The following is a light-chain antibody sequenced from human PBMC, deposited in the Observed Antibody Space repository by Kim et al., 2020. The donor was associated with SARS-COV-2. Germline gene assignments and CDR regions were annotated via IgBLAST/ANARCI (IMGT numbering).Light chain of an antibody. CDR3: QQYDNHPYS. J-gene: IGKJ2*03. CDR2: DAS. CDR1: QDISIF. Sequence: SASVGDRVTITCQESQDISIFLNWYQHKPGKAPKRLLYDASDLKTGVLSRFSGSGSGTDFTFTISSLQPEDIATYYCQQYDNHPYSFGQGTKLEIK. V-gene: IGKV1-33*01.